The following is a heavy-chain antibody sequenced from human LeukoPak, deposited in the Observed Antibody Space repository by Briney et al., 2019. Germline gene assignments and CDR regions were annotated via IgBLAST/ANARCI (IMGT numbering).Heavy chain of an antibody. D-gene: IGHD6-6*01. J-gene: IGHJ4*02. CDR3: AKPRINIAVRLPDY. Sequence: TGGSLRLSCAASGFTFSDYYMSWVRQAPGKGLEWVAVISYDGSDKYYVDSVKGRFTIFRDNSKNTLYLQMSSLRAEDTAVYYCAKPRINIAVRLPDYWGQGTLVTVSS. V-gene: IGHV3-30*18. CDR1: GFTFSDYY. CDR2: ISYDGSDK.